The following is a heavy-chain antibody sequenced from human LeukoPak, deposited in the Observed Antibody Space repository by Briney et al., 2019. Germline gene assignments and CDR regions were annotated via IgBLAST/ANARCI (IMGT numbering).Heavy chain of an antibody. V-gene: IGHV1-2*02. CDR2: INPTSGAT. Sequence: GASVKVSCKSSGYTFTDYYMHWVRQAPGQGLDWVGWINPTSGATNYAQKFQGRVTMTRDTSHNTSYMELSRLRSDDTAVYYCAREFRTTTWSFDAFDLWGQGTMVTVSS. D-gene: IGHD1/OR15-1a*01. CDR3: AREFRTTTWSFDAFDL. CDR1: GYTFTDYY. J-gene: IGHJ3*01.